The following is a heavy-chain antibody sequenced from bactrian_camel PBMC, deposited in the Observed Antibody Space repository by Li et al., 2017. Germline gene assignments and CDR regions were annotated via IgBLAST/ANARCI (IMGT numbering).Heavy chain of an antibody. D-gene: IGHD2*01. V-gene: IGHV3S1*01. CDR1: VTTDSYC. J-gene: IGHJ4*01. Sequence: HVQLVESGGGSVQAGGSLTLSCASSVTTDSYCMGWFRQAPGKEREAVAVIYPVGDAAHYADSVKGRFFISRDNVNNSVYLQMNNLKPEDTARYHCAATPGTIEFSDSWYELGYWARGPRSPSP. CDR2: IYPVGDAA.